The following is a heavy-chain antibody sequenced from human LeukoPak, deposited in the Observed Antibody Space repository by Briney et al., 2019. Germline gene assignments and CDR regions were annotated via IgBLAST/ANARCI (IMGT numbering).Heavy chain of an antibody. D-gene: IGHD3-22*01. J-gene: IGHJ4*02. CDR2: INSDGSGT. Sequence: PGGSLRLSCAASGFTFSSYWMHWVRQVPGKGLVWVSRINSDGSGTTYADSVKGRFTISRDNAKNTLYLQMNSLRAEDTAVYYCARDRPYYDSSGYYSVFDYWGQGTLVTVSS. CDR1: GFTFSSYW. CDR3: ARDRPYYDSSGYYSVFDY. V-gene: IGHV3-74*01.